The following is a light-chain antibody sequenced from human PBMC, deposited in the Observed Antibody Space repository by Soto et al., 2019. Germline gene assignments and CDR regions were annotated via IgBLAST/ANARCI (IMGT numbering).Light chain of an antibody. J-gene: IGKJ3*01. CDR1: QGVSDW. V-gene: IGKV1-12*01. CDR2: ATS. Sequence: DIPMTQSPSSVSASVGGRVTITCRASQGVSDWLAWYQQKPGKAPKLLIFATSSLQSGVPSRFSGSWSGTDCTLTISSLQPEDFATYYCQQATSLPFTFGAGTKVDIK. CDR3: QQATSLPFT.